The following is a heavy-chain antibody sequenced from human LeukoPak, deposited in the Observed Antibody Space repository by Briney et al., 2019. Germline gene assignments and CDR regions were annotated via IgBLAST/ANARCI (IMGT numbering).Heavy chain of an antibody. CDR3: AKGVGYCSGGSCQQFDY. D-gene: IGHD2-15*01. J-gene: IGHJ4*02. CDR1: GLTFSSFA. V-gene: IGHV3-23*01. CDR2: ISGSGGST. Sequence: GGSLRLSCATSGLTFSSFAMSWVRQAPGKGLKWVSAISGSGGSTYYADSVKGRITISRDNSKNTLYLQMNSLRAEDTAVYYCAKGVGYCSGGSCQQFDYWGQGTLVTVSS.